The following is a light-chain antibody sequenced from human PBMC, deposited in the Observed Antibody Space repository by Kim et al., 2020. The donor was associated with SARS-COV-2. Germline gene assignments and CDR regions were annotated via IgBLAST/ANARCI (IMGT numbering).Light chain of an antibody. CDR1: KLGDKY. Sequence: SYELTQPPSVSVSPGQTASITCSGDKLGDKYACWYQQKPGQSPVLVIYQDNKRPSGIPERFSGSNSGNTATLTISGTHAMDEADYYCQAWDSSTVVFGGGTQLTVL. CDR2: QDN. J-gene: IGLJ3*02. V-gene: IGLV3-1*01. CDR3: QAWDSSTVV.